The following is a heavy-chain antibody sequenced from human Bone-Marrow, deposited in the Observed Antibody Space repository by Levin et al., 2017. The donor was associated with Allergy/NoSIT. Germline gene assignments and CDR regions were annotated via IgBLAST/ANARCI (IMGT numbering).Heavy chain of an antibody. V-gene: IGHV3-49*04. J-gene: IGHJ6*03. CDR3: TRDRRGRRGVQGVYYYYYMDV. Sequence: GGSLRLSCTASGFTFGDYAMSWVRQAPGKGLEWVGFIRSKAYGGTTEYAASVKGRFTISRDDSKSIAYLQMNSLKTEDTAVYYCTRDRRGRRGVQGVYYYYYMDVWGKGTTVTVSS. CDR1: GFTFGDYA. D-gene: IGHD3-10*01. CDR2: IRSKAYGGTT.